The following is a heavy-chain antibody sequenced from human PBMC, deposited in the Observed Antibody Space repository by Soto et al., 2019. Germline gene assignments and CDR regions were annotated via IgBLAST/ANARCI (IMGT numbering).Heavy chain of an antibody. CDR1: GFIFTNYG. CDR2: VSYDGSKE. D-gene: IGHD3-9*01. CDR3: ANILVYHPWAADGFDG. Sequence: QVELIQSGGGEVQPGRSLRLSCEASGFIFTNYGMHWVRQAPGKGLEGVAVVSYDGSKEYYADSVKGRFTISRDNSKNMVYLQMSSLRLEDTAVYFCANILVYHPWAADGFDGWGQGTMVTVSS. J-gene: IGHJ3*01. V-gene: IGHV3-30*18.